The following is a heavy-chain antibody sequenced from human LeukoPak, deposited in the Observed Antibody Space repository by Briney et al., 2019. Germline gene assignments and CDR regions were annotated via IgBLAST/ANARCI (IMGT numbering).Heavy chain of an antibody. D-gene: IGHD2-2*01. CDR1: GGTFSSYA. CDR2: FMPIFGTA. V-gene: IGHV1-69*05. CDR3: ARSKYQLLYYYMDV. Sequence: GASVEVSCKASGGTFSSYAISWVRQAPGQGLEWMGGFMPIFGTANYAQKFQGRVTITTDASTSTAYMELSSLRSEDMAVYYCARSKYQLLYYYMDVWGKETTVTVSS. J-gene: IGHJ6*03.